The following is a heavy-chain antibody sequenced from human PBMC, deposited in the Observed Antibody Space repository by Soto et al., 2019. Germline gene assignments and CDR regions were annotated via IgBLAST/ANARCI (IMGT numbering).Heavy chain of an antibody. V-gene: IGHV1-2*04. CDR1: GYTFTGYY. D-gene: IGHD3-16*01. CDR3: ARGEIHRTSYYYGRGV. J-gene: IGHJ6*02. CDR2: INPNSGGT. Sequence: GASVKVSCKASGYTFTGYYMHWVRQAPGQGLEWMGWINPNSGGTNYAQKFQGWVTMTRDTSISTAYMELSRLGSDDTAVYYCARGEIHRTSYYYGRGVWGQGTTVTVSS.